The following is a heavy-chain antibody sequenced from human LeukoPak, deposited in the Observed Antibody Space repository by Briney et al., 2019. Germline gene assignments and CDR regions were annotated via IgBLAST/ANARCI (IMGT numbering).Heavy chain of an antibody. J-gene: IGHJ4*02. CDR2: ISYDGSNK. D-gene: IGHD4-17*01. CDR3: AKEIRPTVTIPGRTYFDY. CDR1: GFTFSSYG. Sequence: PGRSLRLSCAASGFTFSSYGMHWVRQASGKGLEWAAVISYDGSNKYYADSVKGRFTISRDNSKNTLYLQMNSLRAEDTAVFFCAKEIRPTVTIPGRTYFDYWGQGTLVTVSS. V-gene: IGHV3-30*18.